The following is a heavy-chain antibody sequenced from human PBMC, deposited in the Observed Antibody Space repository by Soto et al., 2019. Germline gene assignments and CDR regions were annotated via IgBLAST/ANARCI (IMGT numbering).Heavy chain of an antibody. J-gene: IGHJ4*02. D-gene: IGHD5-12*01. Sequence: GGYLRLSCSASGFIFSNYAMHWVRQAPGKGLEWVAVMSYDGSNKNFADSVKGRFTISRDNSKNTLYLQMNSLRAEDTAVYYCARAPSYSGYDQMDDWGQGTPVTV. CDR1: GFIFSNYA. CDR3: ARAPSYSGYDQMDD. CDR2: MSYDGSNK. V-gene: IGHV3-30-3*01.